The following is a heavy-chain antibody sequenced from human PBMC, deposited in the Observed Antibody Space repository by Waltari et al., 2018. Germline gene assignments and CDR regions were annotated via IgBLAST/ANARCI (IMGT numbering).Heavy chain of an antibody. CDR1: GYTFTSYG. D-gene: IGHD3-3*01. V-gene: IGHV1-18*01. CDR2: ISAYNGNT. CDR3: ARDRSPYYDFWRGIIGDYYMDV. Sequence: QVQLVQSVAEVKKPGASVKVSCKASGYTFTSYGISWVRQAPGQGLEWMGWISAYNGNTNYAQKLQGRVTMTTDTSTSTAYMELRSLRSDDTAVYYCARDRSPYYDFWRGIIGDYYMDVWGKGTTVTISS. J-gene: IGHJ6*03.